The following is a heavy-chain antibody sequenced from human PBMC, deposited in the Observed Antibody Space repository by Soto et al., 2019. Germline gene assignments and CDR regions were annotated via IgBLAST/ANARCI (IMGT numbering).Heavy chain of an antibody. V-gene: IGHV1-2*02. D-gene: IGHD3-10*01. CDR3: AVFLWFGEVPLGMDV. Sequence: ASVKVSCKASGYTFTGYYMHWVRQAPGQGLEWMGWINPNSGGTNYAQKFQGRVTMTRDTSISTAYMELSRLRSDDTAVYYCAVFLWFGEVPLGMDVWGQGXTVTVSS. CDR2: INPNSGGT. CDR1: GYTFTGYY. J-gene: IGHJ6*02.